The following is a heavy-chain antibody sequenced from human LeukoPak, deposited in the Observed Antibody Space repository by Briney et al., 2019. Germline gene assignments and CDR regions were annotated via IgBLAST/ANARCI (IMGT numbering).Heavy chain of an antibody. Sequence: SGGSLRLSCAASGFTFSNYWMSWVRQAPGKGLEWVANIKQDGSEKYHVDSVKGRFTISRDNAKNSLYLQMSSLRAEDTAVYYCARHHDYGDYLNWFDPWGQGTLVTVSS. D-gene: IGHD4-17*01. CDR3: ARHHDYGDYLNWFDP. V-gene: IGHV3-7*01. CDR1: GFTFSNYW. CDR2: IKQDGSEK. J-gene: IGHJ5*02.